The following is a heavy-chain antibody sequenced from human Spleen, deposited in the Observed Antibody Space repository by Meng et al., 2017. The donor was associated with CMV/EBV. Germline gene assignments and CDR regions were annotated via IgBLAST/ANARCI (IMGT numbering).Heavy chain of an antibody. D-gene: IGHD3-22*01. CDR1: GFTLSSYS. J-gene: IGHJ6*02. Sequence: GESLKISCAASGFTLSSYSMNWVRQAPGKGLEWISYISSDSRTIYYTDSVKGRFTISRGNAENSLYLQMNSLRAEDTAVYYCSYQLIDQFYYYDVDVWGQGTTVTVSS. CDR3: SYQLIDQFYYYDVDV. V-gene: IGHV3-48*04. CDR2: ISSDSRTI.